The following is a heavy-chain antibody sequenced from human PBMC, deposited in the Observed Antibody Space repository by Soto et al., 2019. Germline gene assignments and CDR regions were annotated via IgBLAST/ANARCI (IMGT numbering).Heavy chain of an antibody. CDR3: ARRYGYYFDD. D-gene: IGHD4-17*01. CDR1: GGSISSYY. J-gene: IGHJ4*02. Sequence: QVQLQESGPGLVKPSETLSLTCTVSGGSISSYYWSWIRQPPGKGLEWIGYIYYSGSTNYNPSLRSRGTKGGAACKDRLSRKRCPAPAADTGVYYCARRYGYYFDDWGQGTLVTVSS. V-gene: IGHV4-59*08. CDR2: IYYSGST.